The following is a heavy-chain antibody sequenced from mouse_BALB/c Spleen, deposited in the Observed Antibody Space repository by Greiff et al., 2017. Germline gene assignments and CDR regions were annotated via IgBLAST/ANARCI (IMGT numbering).Heavy chain of an antibody. CDR2: IWGDGST. CDR1: GFSLTGYG. D-gene: IGHD1-1*01. Sequence: QVQLQQSGPGLVAPSQSLSITCTVSGFSLTGYGVNWVRQPPGKGLEWLGMIWGDGSTDYNSALKSRLSISKDNSKSQVFLKMNSLQTDDTARYYCARGDAPGGIYYYGRSLAYWGQGTLVTVSA. V-gene: IGHV2-6-7*01. J-gene: IGHJ3*01. CDR3: ARGDAPGGIYYYGRSLAY.